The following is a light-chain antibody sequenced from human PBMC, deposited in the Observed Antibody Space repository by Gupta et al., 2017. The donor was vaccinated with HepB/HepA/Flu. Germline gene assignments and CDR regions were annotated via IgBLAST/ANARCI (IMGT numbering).Light chain of an antibody. V-gene: IGKV1-27*01. Sequence: DIQMTQSPSSLSASVGDRVTITFRASQGISNDLAWYQQKPGKVPKLLIYAASTSQSGVPSRFSGSGSGTDFTLSISSLKPEDLATYFFQKYDSDGLTFGGGTKVELK. J-gene: IGKJ4*01. CDR1: QGISND. CDR2: AAS. CDR3: QKYDSDGLT.